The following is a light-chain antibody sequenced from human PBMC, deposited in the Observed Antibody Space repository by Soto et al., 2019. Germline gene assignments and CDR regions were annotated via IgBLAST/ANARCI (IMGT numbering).Light chain of an antibody. Sequence: EIVMTQSPATLSVSPGERATLSCRASHSVRSSLAWYQQKPGQAPRLLIHGASTRATGIPDRFSGSGSGTDFTLTISRLEPEDFAVYYCQQYGSSPWTFGQGTKVDIK. CDR2: GAS. J-gene: IGKJ1*01. CDR3: QQYGSSPWT. CDR1: HSVRSS. V-gene: IGKV3-20*01.